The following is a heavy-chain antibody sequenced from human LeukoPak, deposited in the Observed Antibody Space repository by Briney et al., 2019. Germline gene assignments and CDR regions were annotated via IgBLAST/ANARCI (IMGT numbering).Heavy chain of an antibody. D-gene: IGHD3-22*01. CDR3: ARGGYYDSSGYYPVGN. CDR2: IYHSGST. CDR1: GGSISSGGYS. Sequence: PSETLSLTCAVSGGSISSGGYSWSWIRQPPGKGLEWIGYIYHSGSTYYNPSLKSRVTISVDRSKNQFSLKLSSVTAADTAVYYCARGGYYDSSGYYPVGNWGQGTLVTVSS. V-gene: IGHV4-30-2*01. J-gene: IGHJ4*02.